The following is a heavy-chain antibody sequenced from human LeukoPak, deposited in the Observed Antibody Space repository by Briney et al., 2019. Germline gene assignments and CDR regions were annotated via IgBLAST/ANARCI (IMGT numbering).Heavy chain of an antibody. Sequence: GASVKVSCKASGYTFTSYYMHWVRQAPGQGLEWMGWINPNSGGTNYAQKFQGRVTMTRDTSISTAYMELSRLRSDATAVHYCARVPNIVVVTAYFDYWGQGTLVTVSS. CDR1: GYTFTSYY. CDR3: ARVPNIVVVTAYFDY. J-gene: IGHJ4*02. CDR2: INPNSGGT. D-gene: IGHD2-21*02. V-gene: IGHV1-2*02.